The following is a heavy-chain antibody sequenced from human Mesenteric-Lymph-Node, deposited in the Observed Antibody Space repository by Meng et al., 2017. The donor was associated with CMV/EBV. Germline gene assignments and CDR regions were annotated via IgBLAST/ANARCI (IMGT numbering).Heavy chain of an antibody. J-gene: IGHJ6*02. CDR1: GYTFTSYY. CDR3: ASSRPRVDYYYGMDV. D-gene: IGHD2-15*01. V-gene: IGHV1-46*01. CDR2: INPSGGST. Sequence: ASVKVSCKASGYTFTSYYMHWVRQAPGQGLEWMGIINPSGGSTSYAQKFQGRVTMTRDTSTSTVYMELSSLRSEDTAVYYCASSRPRVDYYYGMDVWGQGTTVTVSS.